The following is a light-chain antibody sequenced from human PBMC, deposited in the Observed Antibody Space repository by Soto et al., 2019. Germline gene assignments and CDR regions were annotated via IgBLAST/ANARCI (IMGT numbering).Light chain of an antibody. J-gene: IGLJ1*01. CDR3: SSYTSSNTLV. Sequence: QSALTQPASVSGSPGQSITISCTGGSSDIGGYNYVSWFQQHPGKAPKLMIYEVTNRPSGVSNRFSGSKSGSTASLTISGLQAEDAADYYCSSYTSSNTLVFGTGTKLTVL. CDR2: EVT. CDR1: SSDIGGYNY. V-gene: IGLV2-14*01.